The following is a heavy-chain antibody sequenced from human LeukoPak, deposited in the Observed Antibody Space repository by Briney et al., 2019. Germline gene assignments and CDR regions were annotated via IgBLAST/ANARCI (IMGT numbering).Heavy chain of an antibody. Sequence: GGSLRLSCAASGFSFNSYSMSWVRQTPGKGLEWVANIKQDESEKYYVASVKGRFTISRDNTKNSLYLQINRLRAGDTAVYYCARGAYYFGYWGQGTLVSVSS. V-gene: IGHV3-7*01. J-gene: IGHJ4*02. CDR3: ARGAYYFGY. CDR2: IKQDESEK. CDR1: GFSFNSYS.